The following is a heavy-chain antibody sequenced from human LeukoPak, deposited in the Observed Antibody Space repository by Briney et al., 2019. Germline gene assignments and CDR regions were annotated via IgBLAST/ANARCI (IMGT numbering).Heavy chain of an antibody. CDR1: GITFSSYP. CDR2: ITTEGVGT. V-gene: IGHV3-23*01. D-gene: IGHD3/OR15-3a*01. CDR3: ATGLGGEY. Sequence: PGGSLRHSCTASGITFSSYPMTWVRQAPGKGLEWVSTITTEGVGTYYADSVKGRFAISRDNARSTLYLQMNSLRAEDTALYYCATGLGGEYWGQGTLVTVSS. J-gene: IGHJ4*02.